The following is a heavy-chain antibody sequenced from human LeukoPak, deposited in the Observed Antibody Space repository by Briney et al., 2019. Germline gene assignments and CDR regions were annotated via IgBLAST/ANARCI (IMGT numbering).Heavy chain of an antibody. V-gene: IGHV4-39*07. J-gene: IGHJ5*02. Sequence: KPSETLSLTCTVSGGSISSRSYYWGWIRQPPGKGLEGIGSIYYSGRTYYNPSLKSRVTIPVDTSKHQFSLKLSSVTAADTAVYYCARDWGYSGYDYSNNWFDPWGQGTLVTASS. CDR2: IYYSGRT. CDR3: ARDWGYSGYDYSNNWFDP. CDR1: GGSISSRSYY. D-gene: IGHD5-12*01.